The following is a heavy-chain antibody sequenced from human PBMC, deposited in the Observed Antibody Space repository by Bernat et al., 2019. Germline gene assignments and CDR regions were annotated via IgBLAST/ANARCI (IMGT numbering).Heavy chain of an antibody. V-gene: IGHV4-39*01. CDR1: GGSISSSSYY. Sequence: QLQLQESGPGLVKPSETLSLTCTVSGGSISSSSYYWGWIRQPPGKGLEWIGSIYYSGSTYYNPSLKSRVTISVDTSKNQFSLKLSSVTAADTAVYYCARLGNSSWFFDYWGQGTLVTVSS. D-gene: IGHD6-13*01. CDR2: IYYSGST. J-gene: IGHJ4*02. CDR3: ARLGNSSWFFDY.